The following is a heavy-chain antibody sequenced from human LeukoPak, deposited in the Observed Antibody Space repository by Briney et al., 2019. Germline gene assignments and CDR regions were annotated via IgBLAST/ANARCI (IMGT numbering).Heavy chain of an antibody. CDR3: ARVFGYSTSSGYYHYGMDV. Sequence: PQTLSLTCTVSRGSTSSGGYYTSSIPPHPRKSLEWGGYISSSGSTYYNPSLKSRVTISVDTSKNQFSLKLSSVTAADTAVYYCARVFGYSTSSGYYHYGMDVWGQGTTVTVSS. V-gene: IGHV4-31*03. CDR2: ISSSGST. J-gene: IGHJ6*02. CDR1: RGSTSSGGYY. D-gene: IGHD6-6*01.